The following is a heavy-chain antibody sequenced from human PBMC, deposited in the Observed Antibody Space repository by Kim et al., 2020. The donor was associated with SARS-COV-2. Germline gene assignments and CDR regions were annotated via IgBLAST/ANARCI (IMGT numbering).Heavy chain of an antibody. CDR1: GFTFSSYW. CDR2: IKQDGSEK. Sequence: GGSLRLSCAASGFTFSSYWMSWVRQAPGKGLEWVANIKQDGSEKYYVDSVKGRFTISRDNAKNSLYLQMNSLRAEDTAVYYCARERRGRWLQFASPYYGMDVWGQGTTVTVSS. D-gene: IGHD5-12*01. V-gene: IGHV3-7*03. J-gene: IGHJ6*02. CDR3: ARERRGRWLQFASPYYGMDV.